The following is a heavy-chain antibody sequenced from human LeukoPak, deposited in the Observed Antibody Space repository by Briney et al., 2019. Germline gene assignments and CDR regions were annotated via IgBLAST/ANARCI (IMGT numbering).Heavy chain of an antibody. Sequence: ASVKVSCKASGYTFTSYYMHWVRQAPGQGLEWMGIINPSGGSTNYAQKFQGRVTMTRDTSTSTVYMELSSLRSEDTAVYYCARGPRITLIRGGQWYYYMDVWGKGTTVTISS. CDR3: ARGPRITLIRGGQWYYYMDV. CDR2: INPSGGST. J-gene: IGHJ6*03. V-gene: IGHV1-46*01. D-gene: IGHD3-10*01. CDR1: GYTFTSYY.